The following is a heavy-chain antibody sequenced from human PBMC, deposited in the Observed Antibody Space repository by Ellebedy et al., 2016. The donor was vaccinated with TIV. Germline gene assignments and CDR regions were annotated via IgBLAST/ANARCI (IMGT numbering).Heavy chain of an antibody. D-gene: IGHD5-18*01. CDR1: GLTFSSYN. V-gene: IGHV3-48*04. CDR3: AGGGPDYTYGFIGA. CDR2: ISSSSSAI. Sequence: PGGSLRLSCAASGLTFSSYNMNWVRQAPGKGLECVSYISSSSSAIYYADSVKGRFTISRDNSKNTLYLQMNSLRAEDTASYYCAGGGPDYTYGFIGAWGQGTLVTVSS. J-gene: IGHJ5*02.